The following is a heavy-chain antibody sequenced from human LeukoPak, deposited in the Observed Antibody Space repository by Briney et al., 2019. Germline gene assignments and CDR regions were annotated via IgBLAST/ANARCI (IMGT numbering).Heavy chain of an antibody. D-gene: IGHD3-10*01. J-gene: IGHJ4*02. CDR3: AKELLWFGESRYYFDY. CDR1: GFTFSSYA. CDR2: ISGSGGST. V-gene: IGHV3-23*01. Sequence: QPGGSLRLXCAASGFTFSSYAMSWGRQAPGKGLEWVSAISGSGGSTYYADSVKGRFTISRDNSKNTLYLQMNSLRAEDTAVYYCAKELLWFGESRYYFDYWGQGTLVTVSS.